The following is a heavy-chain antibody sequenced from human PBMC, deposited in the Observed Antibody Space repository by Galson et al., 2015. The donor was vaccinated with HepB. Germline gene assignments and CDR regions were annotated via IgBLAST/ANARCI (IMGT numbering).Heavy chain of an antibody. CDR3: ATGGTGTTTGYYYYYYMDV. CDR2: FDPEDGET. D-gene: IGHD1-7*01. Sequence: SVKVSCKVSGYTLTKLSMHWVRQAPGKGLEWMGGFDPEDGETIYAQKFQGRVTMTEDTSTDTAYMELSSLRSEDTAVYYCATGGTGTTTGYYYYYYMDVWGKGTTVTVSS. J-gene: IGHJ6*03. V-gene: IGHV1-24*01. CDR1: GYTLTKLS.